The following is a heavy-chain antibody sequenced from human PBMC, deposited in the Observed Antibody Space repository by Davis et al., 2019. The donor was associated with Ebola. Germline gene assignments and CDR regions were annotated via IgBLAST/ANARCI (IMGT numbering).Heavy chain of an antibody. CDR1: GDSVSSAG. CDR2: TYYNSKWYN. V-gene: IGHV6-1*01. J-gene: IGHJ3*02. CDR3: ARVNWGAGKAFDI. Sequence: PSETLSLTCAISGDSVSSAGWNWIRQSPSRGLEWLGRTYYNSKWYNDYAVSVKSRITINPDTSKNQFSLQLESVTPEDTAIYYCARVNWGAGKAFDIWGQGSMVTVSS. D-gene: IGHD7-27*01.